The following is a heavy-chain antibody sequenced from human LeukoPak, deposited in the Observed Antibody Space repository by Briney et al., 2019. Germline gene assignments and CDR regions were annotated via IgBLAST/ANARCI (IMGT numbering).Heavy chain of an antibody. CDR2: IISSSSYI. Sequence: SGGSLRLSCAASGFTFSTYSMNWVRQAPGKGLEWVSSIISSSSYIYYADSVKGRFTISRDNAKNSLYLQMNSLRAEDTAVYYCARDPQYCSGGSCYSFDYWAREPWSPSPQ. V-gene: IGHV3-21*01. CDR1: GFTFSTYS. J-gene: IGHJ4*02. D-gene: IGHD2-15*01. CDR3: ARDPQYCSGGSCYSFDY.